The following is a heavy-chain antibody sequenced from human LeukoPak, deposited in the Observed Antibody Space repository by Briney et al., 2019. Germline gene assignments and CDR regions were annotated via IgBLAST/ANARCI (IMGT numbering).Heavy chain of an antibody. D-gene: IGHD3-16*01. CDR2: IYYSGST. CDR3: ARGRYGWLPFDY. V-gene: IGHV4-59*01. Sequence: PSETLSLTCTVSGGSMSSYYWSWIRQPPGKGLEWIGYIYYSGSTNYNPSLKSRVTISVDTSKNQFTLKLSSVTAADTAVYYCARGRYGWLPFDYWGQGPLVTVSS. J-gene: IGHJ4*02. CDR1: GGSMSSYY.